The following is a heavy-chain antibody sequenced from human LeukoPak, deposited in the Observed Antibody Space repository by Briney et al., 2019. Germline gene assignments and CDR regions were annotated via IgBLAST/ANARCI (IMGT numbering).Heavy chain of an antibody. CDR3: ARGYDFWTPYGMDV. Sequence: PGESLRLSCAASGFTFSSYSMNWVRQAPGKGLEWVSYISSSSSTIYYADSVKGRFTISRDNAKNSLYLQMNSLRAEDTAVYYCARGYDFWTPYGMDVWGQGTTVTVSS. CDR2: ISSSSSTI. J-gene: IGHJ6*02. V-gene: IGHV3-48*01. D-gene: IGHD3-3*01. CDR1: GFTFSSYS.